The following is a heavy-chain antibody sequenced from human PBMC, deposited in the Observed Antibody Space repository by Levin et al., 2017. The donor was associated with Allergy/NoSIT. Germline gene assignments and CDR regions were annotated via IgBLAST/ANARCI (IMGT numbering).Heavy chain of an antibody. Sequence: GSLRLSCTVSGGSISSYYWSWIRQPPGKGLEWIGYIYYSGSTNYNPSLKSRVTISVDTSKNQFSLKLSSVTAADTAVYYCARHRHCSGGSCYSSGALDYWGQGTLVTVSS. D-gene: IGHD2-15*01. CDR2: IYYSGST. J-gene: IGHJ4*02. CDR3: ARHRHCSGGSCYSSGALDY. CDR1: GGSISSYY. V-gene: IGHV4-59*08.